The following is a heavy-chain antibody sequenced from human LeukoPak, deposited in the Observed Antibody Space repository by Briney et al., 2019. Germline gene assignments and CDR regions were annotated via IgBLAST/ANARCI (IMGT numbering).Heavy chain of an antibody. V-gene: IGHV7-4-1*02. CDR1: GYTFKSHA. CDR2: INTITGNP. Sequence: ASVKVSCKASGYTFKSHAIHWVRQAPGQGLELMGWINTITGNPTYAQVFTGRFVFSLDTSFSTAYLQISSLKTEDTAVYYCAREAGTLPDYWGQGTLVTVSS. J-gene: IGHJ4*02. CDR3: AREAGTLPDY. D-gene: IGHD3-10*01.